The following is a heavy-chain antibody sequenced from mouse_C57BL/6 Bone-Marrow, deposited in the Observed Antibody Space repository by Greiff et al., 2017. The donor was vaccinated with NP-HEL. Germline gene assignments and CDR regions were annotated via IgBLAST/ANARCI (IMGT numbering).Heavy chain of an antibody. CDR2: INPYNGGT. CDR1: GYTFTDYY. D-gene: IGHD1-1*01. CDR3: ARVYYGSSPYAMDY. J-gene: IGHJ4*01. Sequence: EVQLQQSGPVLVKPGASVKMSCKASGYTFTDYYMNWVKQSHGKSLEWIGVINPYNGGTSYNQKFKGKATLTVDKSSSTAYMELNSLTSEDSAVYYCARVYYGSSPYAMDYWGQGTSVTVSS. V-gene: IGHV1-19*01.